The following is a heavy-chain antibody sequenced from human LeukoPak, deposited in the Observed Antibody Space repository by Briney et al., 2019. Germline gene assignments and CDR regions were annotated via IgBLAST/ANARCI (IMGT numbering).Heavy chain of an antibody. Sequence: PSETLSLTCAVYGGSFSGYYWSWIRQPAGKGLEWIGRIYTSGSTNYNPSLKSRVTMSVDTSKNQFSLKLSSVTAADTAVYYCARAPLGYCSGGSCYSRGGWYFDLWGRGTLVTVSS. V-gene: IGHV4-59*10. CDR1: GGSFSGYY. J-gene: IGHJ2*01. CDR2: IYTSGST. CDR3: ARAPLGYCSGGSCYSRGGWYFDL. D-gene: IGHD2-15*01.